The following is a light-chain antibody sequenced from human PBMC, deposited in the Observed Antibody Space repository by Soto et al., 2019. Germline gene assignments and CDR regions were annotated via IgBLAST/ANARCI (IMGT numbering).Light chain of an antibody. CDR2: DTS. Sequence: DIVFTQSADTLSLSPGEGATLSCRASQSVGSSLAWYQQKPGQPPRLLIYDTSNRATGIPARFSGSGSGTDFTLTISSLEPEDFAVYYCQQRSSWPITFGQGTRLEIK. CDR3: QQRSSWPIT. CDR1: QSVGSS. J-gene: IGKJ5*01. V-gene: IGKV3-11*01.